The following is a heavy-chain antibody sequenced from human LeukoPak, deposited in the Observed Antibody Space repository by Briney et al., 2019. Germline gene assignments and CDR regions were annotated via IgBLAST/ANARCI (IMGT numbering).Heavy chain of an antibody. J-gene: IGHJ4*02. Sequence: GGSLRLSCATSGFTLSVYWMNWVRQAPGRGLEWVANIKHDGTEEYYVESVKGRFTVSRDNAKNSLYLQMNSLTAEDTAIYYCARDSYFDYWGPGTRVTVPS. V-gene: IGHV3-7*04. CDR1: GFTLSVYW. CDR2: IKHDGTEE. CDR3: ARDSYFDY.